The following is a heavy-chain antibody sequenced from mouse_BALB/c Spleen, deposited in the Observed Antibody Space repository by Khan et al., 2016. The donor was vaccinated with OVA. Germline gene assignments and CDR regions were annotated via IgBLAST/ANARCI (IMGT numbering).Heavy chain of an antibody. D-gene: IGHD2-2*01. CDR3: ARIYYGYGVSIMDY. J-gene: IGHJ4*01. CDR1: GFTFSSYA. Sequence: EVQLQESGGGSVKPGGSLKLSCAASGFTFSSYAMSWVRQTPEKRLEWVATISSGGSYTYYPDSVKGRFTISRDNAKNTLYLQMSSLRSEDTAMYYCARIYYGYGVSIMDYWGQGTSVTVSS. CDR2: ISSGGSYT. V-gene: IGHV5-9-3*01.